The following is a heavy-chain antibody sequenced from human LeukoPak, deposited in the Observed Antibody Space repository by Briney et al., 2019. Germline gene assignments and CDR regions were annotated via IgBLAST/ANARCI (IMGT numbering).Heavy chain of an antibody. Sequence: GGSLRLAGAASGFTFSSYEMNWVRQAPGKGLEGVSYISSSGSSIYYADSVKGRFTISRDNAKNSLYLRMNSLRAEDTAVYYCARAPTPMTTVTTLGYWGQGNLVTVSS. CDR3: ARAPTPMTTVTTLGY. D-gene: IGHD4-17*01. CDR1: GFTFSSYE. CDR2: ISSSGSSI. J-gene: IGHJ4*02. V-gene: IGHV3-48*03.